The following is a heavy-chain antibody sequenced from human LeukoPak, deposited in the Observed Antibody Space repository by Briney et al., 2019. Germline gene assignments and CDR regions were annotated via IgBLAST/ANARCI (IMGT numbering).Heavy chain of an antibody. D-gene: IGHD2-15*01. V-gene: IGHV4-38-2*02. Sequence: PSETLSLTCTVSGYSISSGYYWGWIRQPPGKGLEWIGSIYHSGSTYYNPSLKSRVTISVDTSKNQFSLKLSSVTAADTAVYYCARGEVQYCSGGSCYSSIYNWFDPWGQGTLVTVSS. CDR2: IYHSGST. CDR3: ARGEVQYCSGGSCYSSIYNWFDP. J-gene: IGHJ5*02. CDR1: GYSISSGYY.